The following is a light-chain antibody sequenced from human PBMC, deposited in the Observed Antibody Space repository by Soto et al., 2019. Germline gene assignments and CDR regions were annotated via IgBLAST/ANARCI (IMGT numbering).Light chain of an antibody. Sequence: EIVMTQSPATLSVSPGERATLSCRASQSVSSNLAWYQQKPGQAPRLLIYGASTRATGIPARFSGSGSGTEFTLTISSLQSEDFAVYYCQLYNTWPPITFGQG. J-gene: IGKJ5*01. V-gene: IGKV3D-15*01. CDR1: QSVSSN. CDR3: QLYNTWPPIT. CDR2: GAS.